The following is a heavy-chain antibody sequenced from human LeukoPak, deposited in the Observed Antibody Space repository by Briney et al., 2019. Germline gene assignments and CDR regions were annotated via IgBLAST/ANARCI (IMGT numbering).Heavy chain of an antibody. CDR3: AKDIGPILSDEGYFDY. J-gene: IGHJ4*02. V-gene: IGHV3-43D*04. CDR2: ISWDGGST. Sequence: GGSLRLSCAASGFTFDDYAMHWVRQAPGKGLEWVSLISWDGGSTYYADSVKGRFTISRDNSKNSLYLQMNCLRAEDTALYYCAKDIGPILSDEGYFDYWGQGTLVTVSS. CDR1: GFTFDDYA. D-gene: IGHD2-15*01.